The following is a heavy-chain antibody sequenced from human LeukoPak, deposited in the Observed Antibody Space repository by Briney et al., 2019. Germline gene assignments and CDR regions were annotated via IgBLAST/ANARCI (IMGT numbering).Heavy chain of an antibody. CDR2: IYSSGRT. CDR3: ARDLGGSYSAESWFDP. CDR1: GDSLSSGSYY. V-gene: IGHV4-61*02. D-gene: IGHD1-26*01. Sequence: PSETLSLTCTVSGDSLSSGSYYWSWIRQPAGEGLEWIGRIYSSGRTHYSPSLKNRVTISVDTSRNQFSLRLSSVTAADTDVYYCARDLGGSYSAESWFDPWGQGTLVTVSS. J-gene: IGHJ5*02.